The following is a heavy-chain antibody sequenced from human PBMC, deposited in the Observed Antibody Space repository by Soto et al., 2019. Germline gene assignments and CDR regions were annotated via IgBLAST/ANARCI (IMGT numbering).Heavy chain of an antibody. CDR2: INIDGSTT. J-gene: IGHJ4*02. V-gene: IGHV3-74*01. D-gene: IGHD5-12*01. CDR1: GVSLSNYW. CDR3: VRIRRGDGYTFGY. Sequence: EVHLVESGGVSVQPGGSLRLSCAASGVSLSNYWMHWVRQAPGKGLVWVSRINIDGSTTTYADSVKGRFTISRDNAKNTLYLEMNSLRDEDTAVYYCVRIRRGDGYTFGYWGQGTLVTVSS.